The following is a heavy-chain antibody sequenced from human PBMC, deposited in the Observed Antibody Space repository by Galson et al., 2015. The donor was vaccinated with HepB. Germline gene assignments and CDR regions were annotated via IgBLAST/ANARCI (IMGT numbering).Heavy chain of an antibody. Sequence: SLRLSCAASGFTVSSNYMSWVRQAPGKGLEWVSVIYSGGSTYYADSVKGRFTISRDNSKNTLYLQMNSLRAEDTAVYYCARERRGGGGGYAFDIWGQGTMVTVSS. J-gene: IGHJ3*02. V-gene: IGHV3-53*01. CDR1: GFTVSSNY. CDR2: IYSGGST. CDR3: ARERRGGGGGYAFDI. D-gene: IGHD2-21*01.